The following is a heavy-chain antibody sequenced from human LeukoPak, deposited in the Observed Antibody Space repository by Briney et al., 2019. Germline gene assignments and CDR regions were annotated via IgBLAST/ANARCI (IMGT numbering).Heavy chain of an antibody. Sequence: PSETLSLTCAVYGGSFSGYYWSWIRQPPGKGLEWIGEINHSGSTNYNPSLKSRVTISVDTSKNQFALKLTSVTAADTAVYDCARVEKQSSSWYGQGLNWFAPWGQGTLVTVSS. D-gene: IGHD6-13*01. CDR3: ARVEKQSSSWYGQGLNWFAP. V-gene: IGHV4-34*01. J-gene: IGHJ5*02. CDR2: INHSGST. CDR1: GGSFSGYY.